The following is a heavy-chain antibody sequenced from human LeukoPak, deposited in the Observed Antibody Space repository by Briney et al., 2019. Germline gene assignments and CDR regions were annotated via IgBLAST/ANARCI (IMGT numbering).Heavy chain of an antibody. CDR1: GFTFSDYN. D-gene: IGHD3-10*01. Sequence: PGGSLRLSCAASGFTFSDYNMRWIRQAPGKGLEWVSSISRSGSTKYYADSVKGRFTISRDNSKNTLYLQMNSLRAEDTAVYYCARDLLMVRGVFDYWGQGTLVTVSS. CDR2: ISRSGSTK. J-gene: IGHJ4*02. V-gene: IGHV3-11*04. CDR3: ARDLLMVRGVFDY.